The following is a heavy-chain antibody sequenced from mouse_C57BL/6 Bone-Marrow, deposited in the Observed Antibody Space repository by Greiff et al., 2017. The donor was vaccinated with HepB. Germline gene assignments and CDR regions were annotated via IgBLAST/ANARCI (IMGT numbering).Heavy chain of an antibody. J-gene: IGHJ2*01. CDR3: TTAYFHLDY. CDR2: IDPENGDT. D-gene: IGHD2-10*01. Sequence: VQLQQSGAELVRPGASVKLSCTASGFNIKDDYMHWVKQRPEQGLEWIGWIDPENGDTEYASKFQGKATITADTSSNTAYLQLSSLTSEDTAVYYSTTAYFHLDYWGQGTTLTVSS. CDR1: GFNIKDDY. V-gene: IGHV14-4*01.